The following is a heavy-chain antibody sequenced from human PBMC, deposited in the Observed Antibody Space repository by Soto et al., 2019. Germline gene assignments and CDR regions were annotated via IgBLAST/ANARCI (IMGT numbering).Heavy chain of an antibody. D-gene: IGHD5-12*01. CDR3: AKDGEDIVATITAQLCWFDP. CDR2: ISGSGGST. V-gene: IGHV3-23*01. Sequence: EVPLLESGGGLVQPGGSLRLSCAASGFTFSSYAMSWVRQAPGKGLEWVSAISGSGGSTYYADSVKGRFTISRDNSKNTLYLQMNSLRVEDTAVYYCAKDGEDIVATITAQLCWFDPWGQGTLVTVSS. CDR1: GFTFSSYA. J-gene: IGHJ5*02.